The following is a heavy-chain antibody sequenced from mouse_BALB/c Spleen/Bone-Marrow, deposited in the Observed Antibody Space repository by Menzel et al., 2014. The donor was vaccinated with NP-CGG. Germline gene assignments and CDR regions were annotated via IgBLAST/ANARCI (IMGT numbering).Heavy chain of an antibody. CDR1: GYTFTCYW. D-gene: IGHD4-1*01. CDR2: INPSTGYT. Sequence: QVQLQQSGAELAKPGASVKMSCKASGYTFTCYWMHWVKQRPGQGLEWIGYINPSTGYTEYNQKFKDKATLTADKSSSTAYMQLSSLTSEDSAVYYCATGYYFDYWGQGTTLTVSS. V-gene: IGHV1-7*01. CDR3: ATGYYFDY. J-gene: IGHJ2*01.